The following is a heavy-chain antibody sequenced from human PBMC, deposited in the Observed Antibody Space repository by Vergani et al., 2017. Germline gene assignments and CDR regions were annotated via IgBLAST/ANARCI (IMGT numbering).Heavy chain of an antibody. J-gene: IGHJ3*02. V-gene: IGHV3-23*04. Sequence: EVQLVESGGGLVPPGRSLRLSCAASGFSFNTQAVTWVRQAPGKGLEWVSAVSGSGTDKYYADSVKGRFSISRDNPKNTLFLQMDSLRAEDTAVYYCAKLRDPIVVVPTTIFFEPFNIWGQGTMVTVSS. CDR3: AKLRDPIVVVPTTIFFEPFNI. D-gene: IGHD2-15*01. CDR1: GFSFNTQA. CDR2: VSGSGTDK.